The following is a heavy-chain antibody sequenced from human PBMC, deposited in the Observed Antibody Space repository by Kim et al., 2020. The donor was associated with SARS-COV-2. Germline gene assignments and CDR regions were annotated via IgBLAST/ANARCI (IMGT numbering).Heavy chain of an antibody. CDR1: GGSISSSSYY. Sequence: SETLSLTCTVSGGSISSSSYYWGWIRQPPGKGLEWIGSIYYSGSTYYNPSLKSRVTISVDTSKNQFSLKLSSVTAADTAVYYCARHRNVYYYYMDVWGKGTTVTVSS. CDR3: ARHRNVYYYYMDV. V-gene: IGHV4-39*01. CDR2: IYYSGST. J-gene: IGHJ6*03.